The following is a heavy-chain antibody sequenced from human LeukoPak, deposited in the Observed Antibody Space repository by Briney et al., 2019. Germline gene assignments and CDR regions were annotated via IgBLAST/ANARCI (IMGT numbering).Heavy chain of an antibody. CDR1: GFTFSSYW. V-gene: IGHV3-7*01. CDR3: ARAYSGSYGLGYYYMDV. J-gene: IGHJ6*03. CDR2: IKQDGSEK. D-gene: IGHD1-26*01. Sequence: GGSLRLSCAASGFTFSSYWMSWVRQAPGKGLEWVANIKQDGSEKYYVDSVKGRFTISRDNAKNSLFLQMNSLRADDTAVYYCARAYSGSYGLGYYYMDVWGKGTTVTVSS.